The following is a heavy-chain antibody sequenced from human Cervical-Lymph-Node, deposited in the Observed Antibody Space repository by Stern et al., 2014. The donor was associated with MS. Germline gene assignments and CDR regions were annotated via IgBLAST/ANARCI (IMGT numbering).Heavy chain of an antibody. V-gene: IGHV1-69*01. J-gene: IGHJ6*02. CDR2: VLPIFGTA. CDR1: GGTFSSYA. CDR3: ARGELKEGLVRGMDV. D-gene: IGHD1-26*01. Sequence: QVQLVESGAEVKKPGSSVKVSCKASGGTFSSYAISWVRQAPGQGLEGIGGVLPIFGTANYAQKFQGRVTITADESTSTAYMELSSLRSEDTAVYYCARGELKEGLVRGMDVWGQGTTVTVSS.